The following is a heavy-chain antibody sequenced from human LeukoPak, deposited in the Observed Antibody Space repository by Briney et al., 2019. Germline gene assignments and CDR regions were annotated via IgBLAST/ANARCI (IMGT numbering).Heavy chain of an antibody. J-gene: IGHJ6*04. Sequence: PGGSLRLSCAASGFTFSSYWMHWVRHAPGKGLVWVSRINSDGSSTSYADSVKGRFTISRDNAKNTLYLQMNSLRAEDTAVYYCARDKRVLYYYYGMDVWGKGTTVTVSS. CDR3: ARDKRVLYYYYGMDV. V-gene: IGHV3-74*01. CDR1: GFTFSSYW. CDR2: INSDGSST.